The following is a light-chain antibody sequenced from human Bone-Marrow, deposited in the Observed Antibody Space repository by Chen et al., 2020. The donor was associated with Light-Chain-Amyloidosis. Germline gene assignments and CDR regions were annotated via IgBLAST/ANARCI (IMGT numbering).Light chain of an antibody. Sequence: NFMLTQPHSVSESPGKTVIISCTRSSGSIATNYVQWYQQRPDSSPTTVIYEDDQRPSGVPDRFSGSIDRSSNSASLSISGLKTEDEADYYCQSYQGSSQGVFGGGTKLTVL. CDR1: SGSIATNY. V-gene: IGLV6-57*01. CDR2: EDD. CDR3: QSYQGSSQGV. J-gene: IGLJ3*02.